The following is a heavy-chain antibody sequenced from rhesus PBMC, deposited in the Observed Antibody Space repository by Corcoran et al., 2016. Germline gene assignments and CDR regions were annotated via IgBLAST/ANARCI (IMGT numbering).Heavy chain of an antibody. Sequence: QVRLQESGPGLVKSSETLSLTCAVSGCSMSESSSWNWVRQPPGKGLEWIGNIYANSVTTYNPSLKSLVTISKDTSNNQFFLKVTSVTAADTAVYYCASPFERVRFEVWGAGVLVTVSS. CDR3: ASPFERVRFEV. V-gene: IGHV4S9*01. CDR2: IYANSVTT. CDR1: GCSMSESSS. J-gene: IGHJ5-1*01.